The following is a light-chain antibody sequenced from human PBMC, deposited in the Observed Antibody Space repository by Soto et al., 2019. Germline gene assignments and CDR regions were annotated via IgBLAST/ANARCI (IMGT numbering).Light chain of an antibody. J-gene: IGKJ2*01. V-gene: IGKV3-15*01. CDR2: AAS. CDR3: QQYAHWPPYS. Sequence: TQSPVTLSVSPGDGATLSCRASQSVSRFLAWYQQTPGQPPRLLIYAASSRVLGVPARFTGSGSGTDFTLTISDVQSEDAAIYYCQQYAHWPPYSFGQGNRLEI. CDR1: QSVSRF.